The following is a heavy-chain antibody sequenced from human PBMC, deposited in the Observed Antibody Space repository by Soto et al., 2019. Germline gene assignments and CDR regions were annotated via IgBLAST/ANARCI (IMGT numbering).Heavy chain of an antibody. CDR3: AQVGTIADFDS. J-gene: IGHJ4*02. CDR1: GGSISSSGYD. V-gene: IGHV4-39*01. CDR2: IYYSGST. Sequence: PSETLSLTCTVSGGSISSSGYDWGWVRQPPGKGLEWIASIYYSGSTHYKPSLRSRVPRSPDASRNQFSLKLTSVTAADTAVYYCAQVGTIADFDSWGQGTLGTVPS. D-gene: IGHD5-12*01.